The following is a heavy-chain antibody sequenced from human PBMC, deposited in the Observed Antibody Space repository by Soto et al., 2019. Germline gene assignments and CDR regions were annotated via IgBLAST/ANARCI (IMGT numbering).Heavy chain of an antibody. CDR3: ARGPSGDKVDY. V-gene: IGHV4-30-4*01. J-gene: IGHJ4*02. D-gene: IGHD1-26*01. CDR1: GASISNGYYS. Sequence: QVQLQEPRPRLVEPSHTLSLTCTVSGASISNGYYSWSWIRQSPGTGLEWIGHIHSGGTTYSNPSLKSRLTISVDMSKNQFSLKLSSLTAADTAVYYCARGPSGDKVDYWGQGTLVTVSS. CDR2: IHSGGTT.